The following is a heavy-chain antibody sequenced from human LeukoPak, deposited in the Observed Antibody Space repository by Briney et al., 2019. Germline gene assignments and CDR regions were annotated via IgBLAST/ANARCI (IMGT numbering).Heavy chain of an antibody. Sequence: SETLSLTCTVSSGSISSYYWSWIRQPPGKGLEWTGYIYYSGSTYYNPSLKSRVTISVDTSKNQFSLKLSSVTAADTAVYYCARSSDSSGYYYEDYWGQGTLVTVSS. J-gene: IGHJ4*02. CDR1: SGSISSYY. D-gene: IGHD3-22*01. V-gene: IGHV4-30-4*01. CDR2: IYYSGST. CDR3: ARSSDSSGYYYEDY.